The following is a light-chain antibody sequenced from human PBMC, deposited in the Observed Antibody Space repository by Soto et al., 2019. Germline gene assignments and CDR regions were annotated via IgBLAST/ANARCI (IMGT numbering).Light chain of an antibody. Sequence: DIQMTQSPSSVSASVGDRVTITCRASQDISSCLAWYQQKPGKAPNLLIYAASSLQSGVPPRFSGSGSGTDFTLTISSLQPEDFATYYCQQANSFPYTFGQGTKLAIK. CDR1: QDISSC. J-gene: IGKJ2*01. V-gene: IGKV1D-12*01. CDR3: QQANSFPYT. CDR2: AAS.